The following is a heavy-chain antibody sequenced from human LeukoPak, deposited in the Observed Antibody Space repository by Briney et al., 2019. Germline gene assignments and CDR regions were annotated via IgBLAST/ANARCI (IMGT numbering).Heavy chain of an antibody. Sequence: ASVKVSCKASGYTFTDYYMHWVRQAPGQGLEWMGWINPNSGGTKYAQKFQGRVTMTRDTSISTAYVELSWLRSDDTAVYFCARVYSWNYYYYIDVWGKGTTVTVSS. J-gene: IGHJ6*03. CDR2: INPNSGGT. D-gene: IGHD1-20*01. CDR1: GYTFTDYY. V-gene: IGHV1-2*02. CDR3: ARVYSWNYYYYIDV.